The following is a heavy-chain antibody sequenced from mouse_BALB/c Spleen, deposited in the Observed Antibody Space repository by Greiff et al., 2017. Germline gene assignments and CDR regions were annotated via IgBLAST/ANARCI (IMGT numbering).Heavy chain of an antibody. D-gene: IGHD2-2*01. Sequence: EVMLVESGGDLVKPGGSLKLSCAASGFTFSSYGMSWVRQTPDKRLEWVATISSGGSYTYYPDSVKGRFTISRDNAKNTLYLHMSSLKSEDTAMYYCTRMPGSYYRGQGTTLPGSS. CDR2: ISSGGSYT. CDR1: GFTFSSYG. CDR3: TRMPGSYY. V-gene: IGHV5-6*01. J-gene: IGHJ2*01.